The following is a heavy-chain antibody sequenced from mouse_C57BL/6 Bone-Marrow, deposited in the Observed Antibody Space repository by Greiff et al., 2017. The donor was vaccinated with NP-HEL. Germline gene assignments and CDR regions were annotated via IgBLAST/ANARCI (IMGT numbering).Heavy chain of an antibody. D-gene: IGHD1-1*01. J-gene: IGHJ4*01. V-gene: IGHV2-6-1*01. CDR3: ARQIPHYYGSKDYYAMDY. CDR2: IWSDGST. Sequence: VQLQESGPGLVAPSQSLSITCTVSGFSLTSYGVHWVRQPPGKGLEWLVVIWSDGSTTYNSALKSRLSISKDNSKSQVFLKMNSLQTDDTAMYYCARQIPHYYGSKDYYAMDYWGQGTSVTVSS. CDR1: GFSLTSYG.